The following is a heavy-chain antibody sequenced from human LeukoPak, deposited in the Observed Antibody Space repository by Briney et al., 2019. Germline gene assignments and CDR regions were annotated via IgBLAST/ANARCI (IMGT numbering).Heavy chain of an antibody. CDR2: VSLTGLT. V-gene: IGHV4-4*02. J-gene: IGHJ4*02. Sequence: SGTLSLTCGVSGGSITRTNWWSWVRQPPGQGLEWIGEVSLTGLTNYNPSLSSRVTMALDTSKNHLSLNLTSVTAADTAVYYCTRENGAFSPFGYWGQGTLVTVPS. CDR3: TRENGAFSPFGY. CDR1: GGSITRTNW. D-gene: IGHD2-8*01.